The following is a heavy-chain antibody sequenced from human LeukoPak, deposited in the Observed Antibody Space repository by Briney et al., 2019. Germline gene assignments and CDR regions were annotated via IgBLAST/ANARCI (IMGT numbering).Heavy chain of an antibody. V-gene: IGHV1-3*03. Sequence: ASVKVSCKASGYTFTNYAMHWVRQAPGQRLEWMGWINAGNGNTKYSQELQGRVTITRDTSASTAYMELSSLRSEDTAVYYCARVWGRFHYYMDVWGKGTTVTISS. D-gene: IGHD3-16*01. CDR1: GYTFTNYA. CDR2: INAGNGNT. CDR3: ARVWGRFHYYMDV. J-gene: IGHJ6*03.